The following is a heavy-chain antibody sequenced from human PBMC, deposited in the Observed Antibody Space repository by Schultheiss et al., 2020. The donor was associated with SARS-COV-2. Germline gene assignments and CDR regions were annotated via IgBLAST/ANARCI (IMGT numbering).Heavy chain of an antibody. Sequence: SETLSLTCAVSGGSISSSNWWSWVRQPPGKGLEWIGEIYHSGSTNYNPSLKSRVTISVDTSKNQFSLKLSSVTAADTAVYYCARLTENVLRYFDWLSSWYFDLWGQGTLVTVSS. CDR2: IYHSGST. CDR1: GGSISSSNW. D-gene: IGHD3-9*01. J-gene: IGHJ2*01. CDR3: ARLTENVLRYFDWLSSWYFDL. V-gene: IGHV4-4*02.